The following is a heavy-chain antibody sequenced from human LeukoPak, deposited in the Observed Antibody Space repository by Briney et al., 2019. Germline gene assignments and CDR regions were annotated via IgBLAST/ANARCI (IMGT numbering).Heavy chain of an antibody. V-gene: IGHV1-69*02. CDR2: IIPFFGLA. J-gene: IGHJ6*02. CDR1: GGTFSSYP. D-gene: IGHD4-17*01. CDR3: ARLHSDYGDYWAGSGYYYYGMDV. Sequence: SVKVSCQSSGGTFSSYPIRWLRQAPGRGREWMGRIIPFFGLANYPRKFQGRVTITADKSTSTAYMELSSLRSEDTAVYYCARLHSDYGDYWAGSGYYYYGMDVWGQGTTVTVSS.